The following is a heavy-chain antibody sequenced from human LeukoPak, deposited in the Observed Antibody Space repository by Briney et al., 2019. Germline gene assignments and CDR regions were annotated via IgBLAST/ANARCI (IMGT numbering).Heavy chain of an antibody. CDR2: FDPEDGET. D-gene: IGHD5-12*01. CDR1: GYTLTGLS. J-gene: IGHJ4*02. V-gene: IGHV1-24*01. Sequence: ASVKVSCKVSGYTLTGLSMHWVRQAPGKGLEWMGGFDPEDGETIYAQKFQGRVTMTEDTSTDTAYMELSGLRSEDTAVYYCATARLNVDIVATTYFDYWGQGTLVTVSS. CDR3: ATARLNVDIVATTYFDY.